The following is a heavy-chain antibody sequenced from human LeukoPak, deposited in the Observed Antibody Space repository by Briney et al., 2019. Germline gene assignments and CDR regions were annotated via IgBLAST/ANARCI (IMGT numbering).Heavy chain of an antibody. V-gene: IGHV3-21*01. D-gene: IGHD1-1*01. Sequence: KTGGSLRLSCAASGFTFSSYSMNWVRQAPGKGLEWVSSISSSSSYIYYADSEKGRFTISRDNAKNSLYLQMNSLGAEDTAVYYCARGEREDYYYYYGMDVWGQGTTVTVSS. J-gene: IGHJ6*02. CDR3: ARGEREDYYYYYGMDV. CDR2: ISSSSSYI. CDR1: GFTFSSYS.